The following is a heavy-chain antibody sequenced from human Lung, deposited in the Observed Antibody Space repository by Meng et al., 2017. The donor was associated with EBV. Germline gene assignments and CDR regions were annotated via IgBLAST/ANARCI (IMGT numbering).Heavy chain of an antibody. D-gene: IGHD6-13*01. Sequence: VELQESGPVLVRPSGNLSLTCAVSGGSISSSNWWSWVRQPPGKGLEWIGEIYHSGSNNYNPSLKSRVTISVDKSKNQFSLKLSSVTAADTAVYYCARARSIAAAVIYYWGQGTLVTVSS. CDR3: ARARSIAAAVIYY. V-gene: IGHV4-4*02. J-gene: IGHJ4*02. CDR1: GGSISSSNW. CDR2: IYHSGSN.